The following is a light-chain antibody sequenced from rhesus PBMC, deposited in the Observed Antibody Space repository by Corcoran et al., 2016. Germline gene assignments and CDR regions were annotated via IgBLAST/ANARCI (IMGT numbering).Light chain of an antibody. Sequence: DIQMTQSPSSLSAAVGDTVTITCRASQDINNYLAWYQQKQGKAPKPLMFYASNLESGVPSRFSGTGSGTDFILTISSLQPEDFAIYYCQQHNSSPYSFGQGTKVRIK. CDR2: YAS. J-gene: IGKJ2*01. CDR3: QQHNSSPYS. CDR1: QDINNY. V-gene: IGKV1S14*01.